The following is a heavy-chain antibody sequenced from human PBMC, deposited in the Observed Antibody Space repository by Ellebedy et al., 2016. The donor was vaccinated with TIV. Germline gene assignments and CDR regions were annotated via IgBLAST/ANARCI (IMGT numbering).Heavy chain of an antibody. CDR3: VKDAPNGSIDY. V-gene: IGHV3-43*01. CDR2: IAWDGSAT. D-gene: IGHD6-13*01. J-gene: IGHJ4*02. CDR1: GFTFERYN. Sequence: GESLKISCAASGFTFERYNMHWVRQPPGKGLESVSIIAWDGSATKYADSVKGRFTISRDNRKNSLYLQMDNLATEDTAFYYCVKDAPNGSIDYWGQGTLATVSS.